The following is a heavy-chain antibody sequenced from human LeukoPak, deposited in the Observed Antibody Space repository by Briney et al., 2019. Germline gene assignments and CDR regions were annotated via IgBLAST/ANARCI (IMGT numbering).Heavy chain of an antibody. D-gene: IGHD5-18*01. CDR3: TTIKRGNIFGYFDF. J-gene: IGHJ4*02. V-gene: IGHV4-59*07. CDR2: VFDSGRT. Sequence: PSHTLCLTCTVSGGSMTTHHWNWIRQTPGKGLESIGYVFDSGRTKENPSLKSRVTLSADTSKKQLSLRLSSVTAADTAVYYCTTIKRGNIFGYFDFWGQGILVTVSS. CDR1: GGSMTTHH.